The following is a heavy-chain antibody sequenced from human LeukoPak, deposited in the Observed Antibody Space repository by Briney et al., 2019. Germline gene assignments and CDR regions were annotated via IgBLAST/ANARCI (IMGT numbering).Heavy chain of an antibody. CDR1: GYTFTGYY. Sequence: GASVKVSCKASGYTFTGYYMHWVRQAPGQGLEWMGWINPNSGGTNYAQKFQGRVTMTRDTSISTAYMELSRLRSDDTAVYYCARTYYYDSSGPLGPFYYCDFWRQRTLVTVSS. CDR2: INPNSGGT. D-gene: IGHD3-22*01. CDR3: ARTYYYDSSGPLGPFYYCDF. V-gene: IGHV1-2*02. J-gene: IGHJ4*02.